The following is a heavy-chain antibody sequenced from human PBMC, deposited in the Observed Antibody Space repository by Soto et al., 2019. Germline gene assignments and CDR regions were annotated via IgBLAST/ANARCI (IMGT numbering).Heavy chain of an antibody. CDR2: INHSGST. Sequence: QVQLQQWGAGLLKPSETLSLTCAVYGGSFSGYYWSWIRQPPGKGLEWIGEINHSGSTNYNPSLKSRVTISVDTSKNQFSLKLSSVTAADTAVYYCARVRRRYCSGGSCYSGPVYGMDVWGQGTTVTVSS. J-gene: IGHJ6*02. V-gene: IGHV4-34*01. CDR1: GGSFSGYY. D-gene: IGHD2-15*01. CDR3: ARVRRRYCSGGSCYSGPVYGMDV.